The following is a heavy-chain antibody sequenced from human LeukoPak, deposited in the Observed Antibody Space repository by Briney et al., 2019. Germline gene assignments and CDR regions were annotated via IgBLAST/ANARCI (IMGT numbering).Heavy chain of an antibody. CDR3: ARDEAGTHDY. Sequence: GASAKVSCKASGGTFSSYAISWVRQAPGQGLEWMGRIIPIFGTANYAQKFQGRVTITTDESTSTAYMELSSLRSEDTAVYYCARDEAGTHDYWGQGTLVTVSS. V-gene: IGHV1-69*05. J-gene: IGHJ4*02. CDR2: IIPIFGTA. CDR1: GGTFSSYA. D-gene: IGHD6-19*01.